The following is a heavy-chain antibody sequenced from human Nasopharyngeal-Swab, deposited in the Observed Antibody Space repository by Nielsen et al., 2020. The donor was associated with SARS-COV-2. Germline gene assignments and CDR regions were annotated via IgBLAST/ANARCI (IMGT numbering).Heavy chain of an antibody. V-gene: IGHV3-9*01. J-gene: IGHJ4*02. CDR2: ITWNSGNK. CDR3: AKARRTDTYGYECFDS. Sequence: GGSLRLSCAASGFTFENYAVHWVRQPPGKGLEWVSGITWNSGNKGYAESVQGRFTISRDNAKNSLYLQMNSLRAEDTALYYCAKARRTDTYGYECFDSWGQGTLVTVSS. D-gene: IGHD5-18*01. CDR1: GFTFENYA.